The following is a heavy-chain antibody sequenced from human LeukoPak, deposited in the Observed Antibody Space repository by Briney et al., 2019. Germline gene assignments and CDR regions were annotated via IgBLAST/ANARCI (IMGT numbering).Heavy chain of an antibody. V-gene: IGHV1-2*06. D-gene: IGHD6-13*01. CDR1: RCTFTGYY. CDR2: INPNSGGT. CDR3: ARERVRAAARQNNWFDP. Sequence: ASVKVSCKASRCTFTGYYMHWVRQAPGHGLEWMGRINPNSGGTNYAQKFQDRVTMTRDTSISTAYMELSRLRSDDTAVYYCARERVRAAARQNNWFDPWGQGTLVTVSA. J-gene: IGHJ5*02.